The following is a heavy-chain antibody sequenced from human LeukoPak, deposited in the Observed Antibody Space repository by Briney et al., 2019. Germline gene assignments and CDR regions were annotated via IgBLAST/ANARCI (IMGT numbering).Heavy chain of an antibody. Sequence: SQTLSLTCAISGDIVSSNSAAWNWIRQSPSRGLEWLGRTYYRSKWYNDYAVSLKSRITINPDTSKNQFSLHLNSVTPEDTAVYYCARADYDFWSGYYYFDYWGQGTLVTVSS. D-gene: IGHD3-3*01. J-gene: IGHJ4*02. CDR2: TYYRSKWYN. V-gene: IGHV6-1*01. CDR1: GDIVSSNSAA. CDR3: ARADYDFWSGYYYFDY.